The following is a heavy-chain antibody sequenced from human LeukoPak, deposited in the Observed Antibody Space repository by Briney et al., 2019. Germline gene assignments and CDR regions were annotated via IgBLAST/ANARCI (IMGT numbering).Heavy chain of an antibody. Sequence: SQTLSLTCTVSGGPISSGDYYWSWIRQPPGKGLEWIGYIYYSGSTYYNPSLKSRVTISVDTSKNQFSLKLSSVTVADTAVYYCARVHSYCGGDCYPNWFDPWGQGTLVTVSS. CDR2: IYYSGST. V-gene: IGHV4-30-4*01. CDR3: ARVHSYCGGDCYPNWFDP. D-gene: IGHD2-21*02. CDR1: GGPISSGDYY. J-gene: IGHJ5*02.